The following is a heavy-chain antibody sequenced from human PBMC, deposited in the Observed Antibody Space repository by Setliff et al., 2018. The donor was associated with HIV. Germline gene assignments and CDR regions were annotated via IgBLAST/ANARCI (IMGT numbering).Heavy chain of an antibody. J-gene: IGHJ4*02. Sequence: ASVKVSCKASGYTFTGYGISWVRQAPGQGLEWMGWISAYNGNTNYAQKLQGRVTMTTDTSTSTAYMELRSLRSDDTAVYYCARVSATGYYFDYWGQGTLVTVSS. CDR3: ARVSATGYYFDY. D-gene: IGHD1-26*01. CDR1: GYTFTGYG. CDR2: ISAYNGNT. V-gene: IGHV1-18*01.